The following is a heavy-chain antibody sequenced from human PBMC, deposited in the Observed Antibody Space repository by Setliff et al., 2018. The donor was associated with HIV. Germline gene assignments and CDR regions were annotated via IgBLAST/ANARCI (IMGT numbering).Heavy chain of an antibody. D-gene: IGHD5-12*01. V-gene: IGHV1-18*01. CDR2: ISTYSDET. Sequence: ASVKVSCKASGDTFNNCAVTWVRQAPGHGLEWMGWISTYSDETSSSQNLQGRLTITADESTTTVYMDMSSLRSEDTAQYYCARGPLYGYDRGYFDYWGQGTLVTVSS. CDR3: ARGPLYGYDRGYFDY. CDR1: GDTFNNCA. J-gene: IGHJ4*02.